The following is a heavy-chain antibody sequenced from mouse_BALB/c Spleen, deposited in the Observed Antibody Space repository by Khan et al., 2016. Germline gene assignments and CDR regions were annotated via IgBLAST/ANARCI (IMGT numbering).Heavy chain of an antibody. J-gene: IGHJ2*01. CDR2: IRLKSNNYAT. Sequence: EVKLEVSGGGLVQPGGSMKLSCVASGFTFSNYWMNWVRQSPEKGLEWVAEIRLKSNNYATYYAESVKGRFTISRDDSKSSVYLQMNNLRAEDTGIYYCSSDGYLDYWGQGTTLTVSS. V-gene: IGHV6-6*02. CDR1: GFTFSNYW. CDR3: SSDGYLDY. D-gene: IGHD2-3*01.